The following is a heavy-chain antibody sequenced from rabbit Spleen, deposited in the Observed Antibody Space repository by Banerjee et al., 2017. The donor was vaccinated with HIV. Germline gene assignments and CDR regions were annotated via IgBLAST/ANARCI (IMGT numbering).Heavy chain of an antibody. Sequence: QSLEESGGGLVKPGASLTLTCKASGFSFNSGYDMCWVRQAPGKGLEWIACIYAGSSGSTYSATWAKGRFTISKTSSNTVTLQMTSLTAADTATCFCARDLVGVIGWNFNLWGPGTLVTVS. D-gene: IGHD1-1*01. CDR3: ARDLVGVIGWNFNL. V-gene: IGHV1S40*01. J-gene: IGHJ4*01. CDR2: IYAGSSGST. CDR1: GFSFNSGYD.